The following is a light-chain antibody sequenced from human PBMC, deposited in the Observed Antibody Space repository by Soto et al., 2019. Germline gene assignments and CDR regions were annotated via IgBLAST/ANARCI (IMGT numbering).Light chain of an antibody. CDR1: RSDVGACNY. V-gene: IGLV2-8*01. CDR3: SSCAGRNNLV. CDR2: EGS. Sequence: QSVLTQPPSASGSPGQSVTISCTGTRSDVGACNYVSWFQQHPGKAPKLMIYEGSKRPSGVPDRCSGSKSGSTASLTVSGLQAEDEADYYCSSCAGRNNLVFGGGAQLTVL. J-gene: IGLJ2*01.